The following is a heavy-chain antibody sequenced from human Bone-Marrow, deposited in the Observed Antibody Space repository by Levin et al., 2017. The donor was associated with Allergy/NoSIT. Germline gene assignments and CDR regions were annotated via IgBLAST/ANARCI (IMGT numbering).Heavy chain of an antibody. V-gene: IGHV1-46*01. CDR3: ARDRIAVSGTVGWMHP. J-gene: IGHJ5*02. D-gene: IGHD6-19*01. Sequence: PEASVKVSCKASGYTFTSHHMHWVRQAPGQGLEWMGIINPSRGTPTYAQKFHGRVTMTSDTSTSTVYMELRSLRPEDTAVYYCARDRIAVSGTVGWMHPWGQGTLVTVSS. CDR2: INPSRGTP. CDR1: GYTFTSHH.